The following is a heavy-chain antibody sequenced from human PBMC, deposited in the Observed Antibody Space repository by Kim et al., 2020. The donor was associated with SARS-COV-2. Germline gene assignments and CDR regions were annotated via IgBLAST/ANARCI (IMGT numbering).Heavy chain of an antibody. Sequence: GGSLRLSCAASGFTFDDYAMHWVRQAPGKGLEWVSLISGDGGSTYYADSVKGRFTISRDNSKNSLYLQMNSLRTEDTALYYCAKDLSGYCSSTSCQGNAFDIWGQGTMVTVSS. J-gene: IGHJ3*02. V-gene: IGHV3-43*02. CDR1: GFTFDDYA. D-gene: IGHD2-2*01. CDR3: AKDLSGYCSSTSCQGNAFDI. CDR2: ISGDGGST.